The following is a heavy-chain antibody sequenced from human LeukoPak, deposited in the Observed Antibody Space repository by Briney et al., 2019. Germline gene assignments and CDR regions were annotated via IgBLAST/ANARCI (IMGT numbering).Heavy chain of an antibody. CDR1: GFTFSSYG. CDR2: IRYDGSNK. CDR3: ARENVRDGYNSDFDY. D-gene: IGHD5-24*01. Sequence: PGGSLRLSCAASGFTFSSYGMHWVRQAPGKGLEWVAFIRYDGSNKYYADSVKGRFTISRDNSKNTLYLQMNSLRAEDTAVYYCARENVRDGYNSDFDYWGQGTLVTVSS. J-gene: IGHJ4*02. V-gene: IGHV3-30*02.